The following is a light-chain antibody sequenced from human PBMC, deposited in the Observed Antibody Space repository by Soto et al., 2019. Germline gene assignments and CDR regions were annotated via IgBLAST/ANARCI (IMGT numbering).Light chain of an antibody. CDR1: SSDIGAYNY. J-gene: IGLJ3*02. V-gene: IGLV2-14*03. CDR2: DVS. Sequence: QSALTQPASVSGSPGQSITISCTGTSSDIGAYNYVSWYQQHPGKAPRVIIYDVSYRPSGVSGRFSGSRSGSTASLAISVLQAEDEADYYCSSYTNTRTRVFGGGTKLTVL. CDR3: SSYTNTRTRV.